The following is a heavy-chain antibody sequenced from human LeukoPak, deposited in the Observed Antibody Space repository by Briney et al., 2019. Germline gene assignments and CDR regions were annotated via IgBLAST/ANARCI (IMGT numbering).Heavy chain of an antibody. CDR3: AREFSGTSIAARVFDS. J-gene: IGHJ4*02. CDR2: IHSSGGT. Sequence: PSETLSLTCTVSGGSITSYYWTYIRQPAGKGLEWIGRIHSSGGTNYSPSLKGRVTMSLDTSKNQFSLNLSSVTAADTAIYYCAREFSGTSIAARVFDSWGQGTLVTVSS. V-gene: IGHV4-4*07. CDR1: GGSITSYY. D-gene: IGHD6-6*01.